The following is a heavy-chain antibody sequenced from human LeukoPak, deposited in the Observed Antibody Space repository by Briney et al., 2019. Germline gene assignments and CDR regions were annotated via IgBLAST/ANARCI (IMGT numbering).Heavy chain of an antibody. Sequence: PGGSLRPSCAASGFPFDISWLNWVRQAPGKGPEWVATMKPDGSEKYYVDSVKGRFTISRDNAKNSVYLQMDSLRVEDTAVYYCAKDAFWGRGTLVTVSS. V-gene: IGHV3-7*01. CDR2: MKPDGSEK. CDR3: AKDAF. J-gene: IGHJ4*02. CDR1: GFPFDISW.